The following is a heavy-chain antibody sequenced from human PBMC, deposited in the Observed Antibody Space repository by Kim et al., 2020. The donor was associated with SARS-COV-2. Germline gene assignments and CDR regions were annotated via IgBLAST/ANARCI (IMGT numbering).Heavy chain of an antibody. D-gene: IGHD2-2*01. CDR3: ARVLSSEVVPAPGGFDP. Sequence: SETLSLTCTVSGGSISSYYWSWIRQPPGKGLEWIGYIYYSGSTNYNPSLKSRVTISVDTSKNQFSLKLSSVTAADTAVYYCARVLSSEVVPAPGGFDPWGQGTLVTVSS. CDR2: IYYSGST. CDR1: GGSISSYY. J-gene: IGHJ5*02. V-gene: IGHV4-59*13.